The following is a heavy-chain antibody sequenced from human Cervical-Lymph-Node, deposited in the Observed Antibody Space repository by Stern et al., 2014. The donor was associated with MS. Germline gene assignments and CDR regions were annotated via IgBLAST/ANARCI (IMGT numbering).Heavy chain of an antibody. V-gene: IGHV3-30*01. CDR3: ARGGAVTSSEYYFDY. J-gene: IGHJ4*02. Sequence: VQLVESGGGVVQPGRSLRLSCAASGFTFSYHAMHWVRQAPGKGLEWVAVISYDGSDNYYAGSVKGRFTLSRDNSKNTLYLQMNSLRAEDTAFYYCARGGAVTSSEYYFDYWGQGTLVTVSS. D-gene: IGHD4-17*01. CDR2: ISYDGSDN. CDR1: GFTFSYHA.